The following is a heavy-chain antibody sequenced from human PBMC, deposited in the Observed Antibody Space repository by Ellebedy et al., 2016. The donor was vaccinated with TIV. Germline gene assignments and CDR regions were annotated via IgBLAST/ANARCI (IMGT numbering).Heavy chain of an antibody. CDR3: ARGGYGSGSSDAFDI. D-gene: IGHD3-10*01. J-gene: IGHJ3*02. V-gene: IGHV3-7*01. CDR1: GFTFSSYW. Sequence: GGSLRLXCAASGFTFSSYWMSWVRQAPGKGLEWVANIKQDGSEKYYVDSVKGRFTISRDNAKNSLYLQMNSLRAEDTAVYYCARGGYGSGSSDAFDIWGQGTMVTVSS. CDR2: IKQDGSEK.